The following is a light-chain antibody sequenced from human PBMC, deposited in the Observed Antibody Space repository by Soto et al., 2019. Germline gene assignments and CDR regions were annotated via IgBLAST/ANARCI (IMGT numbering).Light chain of an antibody. CDR1: QSVSTNY. Sequence: IVLTQSPGTLSLSPGERATLSCMASQSVSTNYLAWYQQKPGQAPKVLIYRASSRATGVPDRFSASGSGTDFTLTINRLEHEDFAVYYCQQYGSSPLTFGGGTKVDIK. CDR2: RAS. V-gene: IGKV3-20*01. J-gene: IGKJ4*01. CDR3: QQYGSSPLT.